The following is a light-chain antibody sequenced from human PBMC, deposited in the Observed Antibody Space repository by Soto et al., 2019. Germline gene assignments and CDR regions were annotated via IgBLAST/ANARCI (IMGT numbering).Light chain of an antibody. CDR1: QSVLYSNNQDY. Sequence: DIVMTQSPDSLAVSLGERVTINCKSSQSVLYSNNQDYLAWYQQRPGRPPKLLIYWASTRESGVPDRFSGSGSVTDFTLTISSLQAEDVAVYYCQQYLNIPHTFGQGTKLEI. J-gene: IGKJ2*01. CDR2: WAS. CDR3: QQYLNIPHT. V-gene: IGKV4-1*01.